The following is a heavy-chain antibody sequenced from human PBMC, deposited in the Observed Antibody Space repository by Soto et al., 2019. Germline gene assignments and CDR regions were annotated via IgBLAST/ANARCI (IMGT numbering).Heavy chain of an antibody. CDR1: GFTFSSYE. CDR3: ARDKHSSHTKLDVDY. V-gene: IGHV3-48*03. CDR2: ISSSGSTI. J-gene: IGHJ4*02. D-gene: IGHD6-13*01. Sequence: EVQLVESGGGLVQPGGSLRLSCAASGFTFSSYEMNWVRQAPGKGLAWVSYISSSGSTIYYADSVKGRFTISRDNSKNALYLQMNSLRAEDTAVDYCARDKHSSHTKLDVDYWGQGTLVTVSS.